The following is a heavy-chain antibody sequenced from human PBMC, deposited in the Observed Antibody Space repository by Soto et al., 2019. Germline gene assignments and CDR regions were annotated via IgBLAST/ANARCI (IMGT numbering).Heavy chain of an antibody. V-gene: IGHV1-46*03. CDR2: INPSGGST. CDR3: ARDYYVPDIVVVPAAMAYYYYYMDV. J-gene: IGHJ6*03. D-gene: IGHD2-2*01. Sequence: ASVNVSCRASGYTFTIYYMHWVRQAPGQGLEWMGIINPSGGSTSYAQKFQGRVTMTRDTSTSTVYMELSSLRSEDTAVYYCARDYYVPDIVVVPAAMAYYYYYMDVWGKGTTVTVSS. CDR1: GYTFTIYY.